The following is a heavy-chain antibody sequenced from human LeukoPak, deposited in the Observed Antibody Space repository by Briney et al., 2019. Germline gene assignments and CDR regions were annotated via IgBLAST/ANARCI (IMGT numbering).Heavy chain of an antibody. V-gene: IGHV1-2*02. D-gene: IGHD5-12*01. CDR3: ARDDGGNTGYENFDY. CDR2: VNPNSGGT. CDR1: GYTFTTYY. Sequence: GASVKVSCKASGYTFTTYYMHWVRRAPGQGLEWMGWVNPNSGGTNYAQKFQGRVTMTRDTSISTAYMELSRMRIDDTAVYYYARDDGGNTGYENFDYWGQGTLVTVSS. J-gene: IGHJ4*02.